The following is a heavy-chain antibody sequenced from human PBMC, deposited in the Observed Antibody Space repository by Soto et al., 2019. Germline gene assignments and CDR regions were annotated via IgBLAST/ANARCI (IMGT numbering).Heavy chain of an antibody. J-gene: IGHJ4*02. CDR1: ILSCNNKC. CDR2: IDGAAATT. CDR3: ARGGEMGLEY. V-gene: IGHV3-74*01. Sequence: GLCXRLSGRTGILSCNNKCIHLFRQAPGKGLVWLSRIDGAAATTNYADSVKGRLKIYRDNATTIVFLHVNALTAEHTAVYYCARGGEMGLEYWGQGTLVNV. D-gene: IGHD1-26*01.